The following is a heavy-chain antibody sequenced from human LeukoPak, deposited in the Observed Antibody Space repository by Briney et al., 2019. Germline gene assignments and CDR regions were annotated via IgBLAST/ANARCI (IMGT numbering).Heavy chain of an antibody. CDR1: GFTFSSYW. V-gene: IGHV3-74*01. J-gene: IGHJ4*02. Sequence: GGSLRLSCAASGFTFSSYWMHWVRQAPGKGLVWVSRINSDGSSTSYADSVKGRFTISRDNAKNTLYLQMNSLRAEDTAVYYCARTHGTGSLDYWGQGTLVTVSS. CDR2: INSDGSST. D-gene: IGHD1-1*01. CDR3: ARTHGTGSLDY.